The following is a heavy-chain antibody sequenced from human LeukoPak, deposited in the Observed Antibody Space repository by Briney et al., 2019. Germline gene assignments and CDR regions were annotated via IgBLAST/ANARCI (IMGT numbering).Heavy chain of an antibody. CDR2: MNPNSGNT. J-gene: IGHJ5*02. CDR1: GYTFTSYD. V-gene: IGHV1-8*01. Sequence: GASVKVSCKASGYTFTSYDINWVRQATGQGLEWMGWMNPNSGNTGYAQKFQGRVTMTRNTSISTTYMELSSLRSEDTAVYYCAREDTAMDGGIWNNWFDPWGQGTLVTVSS. D-gene: IGHD5-18*01. CDR3: AREDTAMDGGIWNNWFDP.